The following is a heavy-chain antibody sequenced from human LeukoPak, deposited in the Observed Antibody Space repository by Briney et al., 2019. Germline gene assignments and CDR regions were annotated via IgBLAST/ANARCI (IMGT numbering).Heavy chain of an antibody. Sequence: ASVKVSCKASGGTFSSYAISWVRQAPGQGREWMGWIIPIFGTANYAQKFQGRVTITTAESTSTAYMELSSLRSEDTAVYYCARAGEGTDCSSTSCYTRKVDYYYYMDVWGKGTTVTVSS. CDR1: GGTFSSYA. V-gene: IGHV1-69*05. D-gene: IGHD2-2*02. CDR3: ARAGEGTDCSSTSCYTRKVDYYYYMDV. CDR2: IIPIFGTA. J-gene: IGHJ6*03.